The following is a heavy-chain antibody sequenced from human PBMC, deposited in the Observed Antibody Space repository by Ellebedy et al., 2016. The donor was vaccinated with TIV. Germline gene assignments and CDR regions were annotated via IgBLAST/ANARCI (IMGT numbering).Heavy chain of an antibody. V-gene: IGHV3-23*01. Sequence: GESLKISCAASGFTFSSYAMSWVRQAPGKGLEWVSTISSTGSRTYYADSVKGRFTISRDNSRNTLYLQMNSLRAEDSAIYYCGRDGVTGNGRWDWLDPWGQGTLVTVSS. CDR2: ISSTGSRT. CDR3: GRDGVTGNGRWDWLDP. J-gene: IGHJ5*02. CDR1: GFTFSSYA. D-gene: IGHD2-21*02.